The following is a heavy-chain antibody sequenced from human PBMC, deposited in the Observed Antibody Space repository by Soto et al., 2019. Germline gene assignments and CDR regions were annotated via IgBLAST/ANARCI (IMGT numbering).Heavy chain of an antibody. CDR3: ARAWGGNVFDY. CDR1: GGSSSGYY. J-gene: IGHJ4*02. V-gene: IGHV4-59*08. D-gene: IGHD3-16*01. CDR2: ISYSGST. Sequence: QVQLQESGPGLVKPSETLSLSCTVSGGSSSGYYWSWIRQPPGKGLEWIGYISYSGSTNYNPSLKSRVTISVDPSKNQFSLKLSSVTAADTAVYYCARAWGGNVFDYWGQGTLVTVSS.